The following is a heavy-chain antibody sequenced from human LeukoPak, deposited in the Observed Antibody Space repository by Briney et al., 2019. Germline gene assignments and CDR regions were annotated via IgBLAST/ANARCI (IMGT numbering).Heavy chain of an antibody. CDR3: AELGITMIGGV. Sequence: GGSLRLSCAASGFTFSAYSLNWVRQAPGKGVEWISSISFSGTYIYYADSVKGRFTISRDNAKNSLYLQMNSLRAEDTAVYYCAELGITMIGGVWGKGTTVTISS. D-gene: IGHD3-10*02. J-gene: IGHJ6*04. CDR2: ISFSGTYI. CDR1: GFTFSAYS. V-gene: IGHV3-21*01.